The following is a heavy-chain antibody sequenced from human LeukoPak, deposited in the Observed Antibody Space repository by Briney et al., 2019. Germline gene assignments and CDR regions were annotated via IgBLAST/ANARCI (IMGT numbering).Heavy chain of an antibody. CDR1: GGSISSYYW. J-gene: IGHJ3*02. CDR3: AHSMGSGYETDAFDM. Sequence: TLSLTCTVSGGSISSYYWSWIRQPPGKALEWLALIYWDDDKRCSPSLKSRLTITKDTSKNQVVLTMTNMDPVDTATYYCAHSMGSGYETDAFDMWGQGTMVSVSS. D-gene: IGHD6-25*01. CDR2: IYWDDDK. V-gene: IGHV2-5*08.